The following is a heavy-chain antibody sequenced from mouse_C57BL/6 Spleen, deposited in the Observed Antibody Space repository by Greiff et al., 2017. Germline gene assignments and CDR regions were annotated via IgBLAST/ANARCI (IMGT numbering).Heavy chain of an antibody. CDR3: ARRGGSLWGYFDV. J-gene: IGHJ1*03. CDR2: INPGSGGT. V-gene: IGHV1-54*01. D-gene: IGHD1-1*01. Sequence: VQLKESGAELVRPGTSVKVSCKASGYAFTNYLIEWVKQRPGQGLEWIGVINPGSGGTNYNEKFKGKATLTADKSSSTAYMQFSSLTSEDSAVYFCARRGGSLWGYFDVWGTGTTVTVSS. CDR1: GYAFTNYL.